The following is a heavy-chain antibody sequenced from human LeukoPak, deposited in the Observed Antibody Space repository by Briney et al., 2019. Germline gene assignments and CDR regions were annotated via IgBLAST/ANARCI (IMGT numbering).Heavy chain of an antibody. Sequence: SETLSLTCTVSGYSISSGYYWGWIRQPPGKGLEWIGSIYHSGSTYYNPSLKSRVTISVDTSKNQFSLKLSSVTAADTAVYYCARVDLGIAAAGTLDYWGQGTLVTVSS. D-gene: IGHD6-13*01. CDR3: ARVDLGIAAAGTLDY. CDR1: GYSISSGYY. V-gene: IGHV4-38-2*02. CDR2: IYHSGST. J-gene: IGHJ4*02.